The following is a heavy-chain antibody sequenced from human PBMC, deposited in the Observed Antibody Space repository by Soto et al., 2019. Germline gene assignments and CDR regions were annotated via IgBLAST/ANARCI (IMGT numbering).Heavy chain of an antibody. J-gene: IGHJ4*02. CDR1: GGSISSSNW. CDR2: IYHSGST. V-gene: IGHV4-4*02. D-gene: IGHD2-21*01. Sequence: SETLSLTCAVSGGSISSSNWWSWVRQPPGKGLEWIGEIYHSGSTNYNPSLKSRVTMSVDTSKNQFSLKLTSVNAADTAVYYCTRGGDACKNGHWGQGTLVTVSS. CDR3: TRGGDACKNGH.